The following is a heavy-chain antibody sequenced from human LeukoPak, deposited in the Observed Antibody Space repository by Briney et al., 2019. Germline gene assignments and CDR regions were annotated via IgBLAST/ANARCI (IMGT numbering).Heavy chain of an antibody. CDR3: ARDLAIPGDYYYYMDV. V-gene: IGHV4-4*07. CDR2: IYTSGST. CDR1: GGFIHTYN. D-gene: IGHD2-21*01. Sequence: SETLSLTCTVSGGFIHTYNWIWIRQPAGKGLEWIGRIYTSGSTNYNPSLKSRVTMSVDTSKNQFSLKLSSVTAADTAVYYCARDLAIPGDYYYYMDVWGKGTTVTVSS. J-gene: IGHJ6*03.